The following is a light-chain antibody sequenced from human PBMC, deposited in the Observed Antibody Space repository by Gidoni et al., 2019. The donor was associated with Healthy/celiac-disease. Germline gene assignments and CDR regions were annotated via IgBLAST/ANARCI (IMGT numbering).Light chain of an antibody. J-gene: IGKJ3*01. CDR3: QQRSNWAFT. V-gene: IGKV3-11*01. Sequence: DIVLTQSPATLSLSPGERATLSCRASQSVSSYLAWYQQKPGQPPRLLIYDASNRATGIPARFSGSGSGTDFTLTISSLEPEDVAVYYCQQRSNWAFTFGPGTKVDIK. CDR2: DAS. CDR1: QSVSSY.